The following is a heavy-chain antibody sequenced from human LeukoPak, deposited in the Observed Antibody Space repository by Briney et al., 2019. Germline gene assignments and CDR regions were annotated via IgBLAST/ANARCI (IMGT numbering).Heavy chain of an antibody. CDR2: IYHSGST. D-gene: IGHD3-10*01. Sequence: SGTLSLTCAVSGGSISSSNWWSWVRQPPGKGLEWIGEIYHSGSTNYNPSLKSRVTISVDTSKNQFSLKLSSVTAADTAVYYCARTSPVLYGSGSYPDDYWGQGTLVTVSS. CDR1: GGSISSSNW. CDR3: ARTSPVLYGSGSYPDDY. J-gene: IGHJ4*02. V-gene: IGHV4-4*02.